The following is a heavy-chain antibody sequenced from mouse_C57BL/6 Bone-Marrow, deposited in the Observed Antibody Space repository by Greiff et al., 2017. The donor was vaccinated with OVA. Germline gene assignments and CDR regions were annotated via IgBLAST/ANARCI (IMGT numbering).Heavy chain of an antibody. CDR2: IDPSDSET. CDR1: GYTFTSYW. CDR3: ARGEVTVFDY. J-gene: IGHJ2*01. V-gene: IGHV1-52*01. Sequence: QVQLQQPGAELVRPGSSVKLSCKASGYTFTSYWMHWVKQRPIQGLEWIGNIDPSDSETPYTQKFKDKATLTVDTSSSTAYMQLSSLTSEDSAVYYCARGEVTVFDYWGQGTTLTVSS. D-gene: IGHD2-2*01.